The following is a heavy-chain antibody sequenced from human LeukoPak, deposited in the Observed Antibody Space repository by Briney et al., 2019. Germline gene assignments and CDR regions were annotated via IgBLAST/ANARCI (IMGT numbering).Heavy chain of an antibody. V-gene: IGHV1-46*01. CDR3: ARGGSGSYYTRDYFDY. D-gene: IGHD3-10*01. J-gene: IGHJ4*02. CDR2: INPSGGST. Sequence: ASVKVSCKASGYTFTSYYMHWVRQAPGQGLEWMGIINPSGGSTSYAQKFQGRVTITRDTSASTAYMELSSLRSEDMAVYYCARGGSGSYYTRDYFDYWGQGTLVTVSS. CDR1: GYTFTSYY.